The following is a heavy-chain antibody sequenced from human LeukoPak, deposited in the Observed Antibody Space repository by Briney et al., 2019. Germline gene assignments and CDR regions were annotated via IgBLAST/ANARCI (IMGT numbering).Heavy chain of an antibody. V-gene: IGHV3-23*01. CDR1: GFTFSTFA. Sequence: GGSLRLSCAASGFTFSTFARIWVRQPPGKGLEGVSSIFPSGGEIHYADSARGRFTISRENSKSTLSLHINRLRAEDTAIYYCATYRHVLLPFESWGQGTLVTVSS. D-gene: IGHD2-8*02. CDR2: IFPSGGEI. CDR3: ATYRHVLLPFES. J-gene: IGHJ4*02.